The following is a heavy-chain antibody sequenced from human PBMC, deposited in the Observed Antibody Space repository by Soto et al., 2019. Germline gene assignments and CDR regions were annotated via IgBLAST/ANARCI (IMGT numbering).Heavy chain of an antibody. CDR2: INHSGST. J-gene: IGHJ4*02. CDR3: ARGSQWLDY. CDR1: GGSFSGYY. D-gene: IGHD6-19*01. V-gene: IGHV4-34*01. Sequence: PSETLSLTCAVYGGSFSGYYWSWIRQPPGKGLDWIGEINHSGSTHYNPSLKSRVTMSFDTSKNQFSLKLSSVTAADTAVYYCARGSQWLDYWGQGALVTVSS.